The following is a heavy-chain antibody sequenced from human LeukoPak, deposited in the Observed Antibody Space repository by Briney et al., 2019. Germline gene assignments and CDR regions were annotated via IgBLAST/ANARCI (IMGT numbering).Heavy chain of an antibody. J-gene: IGHJ4*02. D-gene: IGHD5-18*01. CDR1: GFTFSTYA. Sequence: PGGSLRLSCAASGFTFSTYALSWVRQAPEKGLEWVSGISVSGGSTYYADSVKGRFTISRDNSKNTLYLQMNSLRADDTAIYYCAKTTGYSYLTHYFDSWGRGTLVTVSS. CDR3: AKTTGYSYLTHYFDS. CDR2: ISVSGGST. V-gene: IGHV3-23*01.